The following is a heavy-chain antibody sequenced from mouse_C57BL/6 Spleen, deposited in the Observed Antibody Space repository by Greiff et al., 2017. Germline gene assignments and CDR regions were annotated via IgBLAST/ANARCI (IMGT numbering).Heavy chain of an antibody. CDR1: GFSLTSYG. J-gene: IGHJ3*01. CDR3: ARTSTMVTPWFAY. Sequence: QVHVKQSGPGLVQPSQSLSITCTVSGFSLTSYGVHWVRQSPGKGLEWLGVIWSGGSTDYNAAFISRLSISKDNSKSQVFFKMNSLQADDTAIYYCARTSTMVTPWFAYWGQGTLVTVSA. V-gene: IGHV2-2*01. CDR2: IWSGGST. D-gene: IGHD2-1*01.